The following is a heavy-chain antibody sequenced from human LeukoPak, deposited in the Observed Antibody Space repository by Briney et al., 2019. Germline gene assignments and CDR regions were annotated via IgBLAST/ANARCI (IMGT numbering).Heavy chain of an antibody. J-gene: IGHJ5*02. D-gene: IGHD3-22*01. CDR2: ISGSGGST. CDR1: GFTFSSYA. CDR3: AKDPWGYYDSSGYPNWFDP. Sequence: GGSLRLSCAASGFTFSSYAMIWVRQAPGKGLEWVSAISGSGGSTYYADSVKGRFTIPRDNSKNTLYLQMNSLRAEDTAVYYCAKDPWGYYDSSGYPNWFDPWGQGTLVTVSS. V-gene: IGHV3-23*01.